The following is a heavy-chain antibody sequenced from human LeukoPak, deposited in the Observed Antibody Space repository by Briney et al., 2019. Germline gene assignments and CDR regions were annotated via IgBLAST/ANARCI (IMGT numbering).Heavy chain of an antibody. CDR3: VSFYETY. CDR2: INSDGSWT. D-gene: IGHD2/OR15-2a*01. V-gene: IGHV3-74*01. CDR1: GNYW. Sequence: EGSLRLSCAASGNYWMHWVRQVPGKGLVWVSHINSDGSWTSYADSVKGRFTVSKDNAKNTVYLQMNSLRAEDAAVYYCVSFYETYWGRGALVTVSS. J-gene: IGHJ4*02.